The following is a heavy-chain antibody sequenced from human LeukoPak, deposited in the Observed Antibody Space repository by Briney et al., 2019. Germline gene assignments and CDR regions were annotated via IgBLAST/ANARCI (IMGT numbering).Heavy chain of an antibody. CDR1: GFTFSSYS. V-gene: IGHV3-21*01. CDR2: ISSSSSYI. Sequence: GGSLRLSCAASGFTFSSYSMNWVRQAPGKGLEWVSSISSSSSYIYYADSVKGRFTISRDNAKNSLYLQMNSLRAEDTAVYYCARGRSSSWVAGFDYWGQGTLVTVSS. D-gene: IGHD6-13*01. J-gene: IGHJ4*02. CDR3: ARGRSSSWVAGFDY.